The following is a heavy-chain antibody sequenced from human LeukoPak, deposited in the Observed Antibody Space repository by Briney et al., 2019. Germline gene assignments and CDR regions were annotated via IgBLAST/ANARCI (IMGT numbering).Heavy chain of an antibody. J-gene: IGHJ2*01. CDR2: IYYSGST. D-gene: IGHD5-12*01. V-gene: IGHV4-59*08. CDR3: ARHEGGYTWYLGL. CDR1: GGSISSYY. Sequence: PSETLSLTCTVSGGSISSYYWSWIRQPPGKGLEWIGHIYYSGSTNYNPSLKSRVTISVDTSKNQFSLKLSSVTAADTAVYYCARHEGGYTWYLGLWGRGTLVTVSS.